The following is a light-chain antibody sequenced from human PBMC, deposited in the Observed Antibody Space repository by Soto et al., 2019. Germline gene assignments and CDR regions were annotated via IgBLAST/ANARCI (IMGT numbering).Light chain of an antibody. Sequence: QSALTQPASVSGSPGQSIAISCTGVRTDVDGYDYVSWYQQHPGQAPQLIIYDVYNRPSGVSHRFSGSKSGDTASLTISGLQAEEGFDYSSTSYTSTPPFHDSVPVSKEPVF. CDR1: RTDVDGYDY. J-gene: IGLJ2*01. CDR2: DVY. V-gene: IGLV2-14*03. CDR3: TSYTSTPPFHDSVPVSKEPV.